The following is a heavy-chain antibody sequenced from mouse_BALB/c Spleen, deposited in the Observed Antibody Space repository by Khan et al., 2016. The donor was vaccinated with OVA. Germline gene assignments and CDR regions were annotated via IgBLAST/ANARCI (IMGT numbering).Heavy chain of an antibody. CDR1: GYSFTDYF. V-gene: IGHV1-20*02. Sequence: VQLKQSGPELVRPGASVKISCTASGYSFTDYFMNWVMQSHGKSLEWIGRINPHIGETFYNQRFKVKATLTVDESSSTAHMELRSLASEDSAVYYCTRIYRSDFDYWGQGTTLTVSS. J-gene: IGHJ2*01. CDR2: INPHIGET. D-gene: IGHD1-1*01. CDR3: TRIYRSDFDY.